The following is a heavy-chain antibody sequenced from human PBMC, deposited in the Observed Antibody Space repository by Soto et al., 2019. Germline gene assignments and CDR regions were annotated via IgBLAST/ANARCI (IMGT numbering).Heavy chain of an antibody. CDR2: LYWDDDQ. D-gene: IGHD2-21*02. V-gene: IGHV2-5*02. CDR3: VQSRCGGDCLAIYSSHAYNGLDV. J-gene: IGHJ6*02. Sequence: QVTLKESGPTLVKPTQTLTLTCTVSGLSLRTTGVGVGWVRQPPGKALEWLALLYWDDDQRYSPSLRSRLTSAKDHSEKQVVLTRTNMDTVDTATYYCVQSRCGGDCLAIYSSHAYNGLDVWGQGTTVTVSS. CDR1: GLSLRTTGVG.